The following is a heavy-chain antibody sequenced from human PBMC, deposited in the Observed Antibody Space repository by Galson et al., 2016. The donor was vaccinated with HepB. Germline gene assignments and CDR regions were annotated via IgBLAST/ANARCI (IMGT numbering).Heavy chain of an antibody. CDR2: ISSSRNTI. CDR3: AQAVGGLRLAFGS. V-gene: IGHV3-48*01. CDR1: GFALSSFN. Sequence: SLRLSCAASGFALSSFNMNWVRQTPGKGLEWISYISSSRNTIDYADSVKGRFTISRDDAKNSLYLQMNNLIVGDTAIYHCAQAVGGLRLAFGSWGQGTLVTVSS. D-gene: IGHD3-10*01. J-gene: IGHJ5*01.